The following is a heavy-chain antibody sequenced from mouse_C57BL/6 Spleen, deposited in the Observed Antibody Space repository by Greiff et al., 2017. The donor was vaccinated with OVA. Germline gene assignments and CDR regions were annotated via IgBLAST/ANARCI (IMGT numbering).Heavy chain of an antibody. CDR2: INPGSGGT. CDR3: AREGGQGYFDY. CDR1: GYAFTNYL. J-gene: IGHJ2*01. V-gene: IGHV1-54*01. Sequence: VQLQQSGAELVRPGTSVKVSCKASGYAFTNYLIEWVKQRPGQGLEWIGVINPGSGGTNYNEKFKGKATLTADKSSSTAYMQLSSLTSEDSAVYFCAREGGQGYFDYWGQGTTLTVSS. D-gene: IGHD6-1*01.